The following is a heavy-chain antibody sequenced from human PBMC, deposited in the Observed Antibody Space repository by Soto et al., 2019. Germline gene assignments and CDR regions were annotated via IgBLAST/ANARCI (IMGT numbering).Heavy chain of an antibody. V-gene: IGHV3-23*01. J-gene: IGHJ6*02. CDR3: AKLLHHSNYTDMQV. CDR2: IGPSGNT. Sequence: EVQLLESGGGLVQPGGSLRLVWAASGFTCSNSGMRLVRQAPGQGLEWVSSIGPSGNTYYSDAVKGRFTISRDISKNTLFSQIDSLRDADTATYYCAKLLHHSNYTDMQVWGQGTKVTGSS. D-gene: IGHD1-7*01. CDR1: GFTCSNSG.